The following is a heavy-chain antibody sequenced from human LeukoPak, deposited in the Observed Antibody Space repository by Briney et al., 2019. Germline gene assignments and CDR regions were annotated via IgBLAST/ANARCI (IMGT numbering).Heavy chain of an antibody. CDR3: ARGRDLFDS. J-gene: IGHJ4*02. CDR1: GFTFNTYS. CDR2: ISSSSATI. Sequence: GGSLRLSCVASGFTFNTYSMNWFRQAPGKGLGWISYISSSSATIYYADSVKGRFIISRDNAKNSLYLQMNSLRADDTAVYYCARGRDLFDSWGQGTLVIVSS. V-gene: IGHV3-48*04.